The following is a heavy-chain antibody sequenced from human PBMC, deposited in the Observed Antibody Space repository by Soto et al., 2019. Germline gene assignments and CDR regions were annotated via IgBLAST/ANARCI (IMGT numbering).Heavy chain of an antibody. CDR2: ISYDGSNK. V-gene: IGHV3-30-3*01. CDR3: ARDSYGYDY. J-gene: IGHJ4*02. CDR1: GFTFSSYA. Sequence: QVQLVESGGGVVQPGRSLRLSCAASGFTFSSYAMHWVRQAPGTGLEWVAVISYDGSNKYYADSVKGRFTISRDHSKNTLYLQMTRLRAEDTAVYYCARDSYGYDYWGQGTLVTVSS. D-gene: IGHD5-18*01.